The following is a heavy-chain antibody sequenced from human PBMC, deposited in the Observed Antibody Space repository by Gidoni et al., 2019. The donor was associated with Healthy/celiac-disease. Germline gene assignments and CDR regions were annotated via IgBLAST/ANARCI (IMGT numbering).Heavy chain of an antibody. CDR1: GFTFSSYA. Sequence: EVQLLESGGGLVQPGGSLRLSCAASGFTFSSYAMSWVRQAPGKGLEWVSAISGSGCSTYYADSVEGRFTISRDNSKNTLYLQMNSLRAEDTAVYYCAKEGGLSGSSGWFDPWGQGTLVTVSS. V-gene: IGHV3-23*01. CDR2: ISGSGCST. J-gene: IGHJ5*02. CDR3: AKEGGLSGSSGWFDP. D-gene: IGHD1-26*01.